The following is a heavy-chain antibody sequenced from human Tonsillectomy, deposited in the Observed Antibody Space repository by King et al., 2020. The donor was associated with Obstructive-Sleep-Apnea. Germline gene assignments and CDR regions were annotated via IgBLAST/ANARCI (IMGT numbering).Heavy chain of an antibody. CDR3: ARGFREQWLVRGIFDY. Sequence: QLVQSGGGVVQPGRSLRLSCAASGFTFSSYAMHWVRQAPGKGLEWVAVISYDGSNKYYADSVKGRFTISRDNSKNTLYLQMNSLRAEDTAAYYCARGFREQWLVRGIFDYWGQGTLVTVSS. J-gene: IGHJ4*02. CDR1: GFTFSSYA. V-gene: IGHV3-30-3*01. CDR2: ISYDGSNK. D-gene: IGHD6-19*01.